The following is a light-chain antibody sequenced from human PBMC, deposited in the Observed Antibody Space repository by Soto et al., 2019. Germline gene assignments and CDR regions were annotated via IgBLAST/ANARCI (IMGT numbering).Light chain of an antibody. CDR2: LEGRGSY. J-gene: IGLJ2*01. CDR3: ETWGSNYRV. CDR1: SGHSSYI. Sequence: QPVLTQSSSASASLGSSVKLTCTLSSGHSSYIIAWHQQQPGKAPRYLMKLEGRGSYNKGSGVPDRFSGSSSGADRYLTISNLLFEDEADYFCETWGSNYRVFGGGTKLTVL. V-gene: IGLV4-60*02.